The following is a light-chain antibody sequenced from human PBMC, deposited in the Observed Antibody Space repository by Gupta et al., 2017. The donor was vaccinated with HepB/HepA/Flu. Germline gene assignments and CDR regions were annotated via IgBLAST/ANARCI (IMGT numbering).Light chain of an antibody. CDR2: AAS. CDR3: QQSYSTPPT. J-gene: IGKJ4*01. Sequence: DIQMTQSPSSLSASVGDRVTITCRASQSINSYLNWYQQKPGNGPKLLIYAASSLQSGVPSRFSGSGSGTDFTLTISSLQPEDFATYYCQQSYSTPPTFGGGTKVEIK. CDR1: QSINSY. V-gene: IGKV1-39*01.